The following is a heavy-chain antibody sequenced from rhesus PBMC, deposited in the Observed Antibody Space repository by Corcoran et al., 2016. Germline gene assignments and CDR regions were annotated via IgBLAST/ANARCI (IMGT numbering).Heavy chain of an antibody. D-gene: IGHD6-13*01. Sequence: EVHLVESGGGLAQPGGSLRLFCAASGFTFRSYYMHWGRQASGKGLEWVSRISNGGDTTWYTDSVKGRFTISRENAKNTLYLQMDSLRAEDTAVYYCARDRNWSPFDYWGQGVLVTVSS. CDR1: GFTFRSYY. CDR3: ARDRNWSPFDY. CDR2: ISNGGDTT. V-gene: IGHV3-59*01. J-gene: IGHJ4*01.